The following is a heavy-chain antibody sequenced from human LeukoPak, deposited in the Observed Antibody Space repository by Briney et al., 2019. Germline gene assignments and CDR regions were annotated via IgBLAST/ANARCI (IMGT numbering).Heavy chain of an antibody. CDR3: ARTYAKDFSNCEFDY. V-gene: IGHV1-46*01. Sequence: ASVKVSCKASGYTVTSYYMHWVRLAPGQGPEWMGIINPSGGSASYAQKFQGRVTVTTDTSTNTAYMELRSLTSDDTAVYYCARTYAKDFSNCEFDYWGQGTLVTVSS. CDR1: GYTVTSYY. CDR2: INPSGGSA. J-gene: IGHJ4*02. D-gene: IGHD6-13*01.